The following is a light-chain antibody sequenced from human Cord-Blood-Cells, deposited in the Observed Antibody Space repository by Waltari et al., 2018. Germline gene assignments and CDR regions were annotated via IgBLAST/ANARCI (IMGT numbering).Light chain of an antibody. Sequence: QSVLTQPPSVSGAPGQRVTISCTGSSSNIGAGYDVHWYQQLPGPAPKLLIYGNSNRPSGVPDRFSGSKYGTSASLAISGLQAEDEADYYCQSYDSSLSGWMFGGGTKLTVL. CDR3: QSYDSSLSGWM. V-gene: IGLV1-40*01. J-gene: IGLJ3*02. CDR1: SSNIGAGYD. CDR2: GNS.